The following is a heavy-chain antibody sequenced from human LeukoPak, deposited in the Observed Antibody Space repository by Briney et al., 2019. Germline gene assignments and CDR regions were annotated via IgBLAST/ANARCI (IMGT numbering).Heavy chain of an antibody. CDR1: GFTFSSYG. CDR3: ARSVAATILGTDY. CDR2: IWYDGSNK. Sequence: GGSLRLSCAASGFTFSSYGMHWVRQAPGKGLEWVTFIWYDGSNKYYADSVKGRFTISRDNSKNTLYLQMNSLRAEDTAVYYCARSVAATILGTDYWGQGTLVTVSS. D-gene: IGHD5-24*01. V-gene: IGHV3-30*02. J-gene: IGHJ4*02.